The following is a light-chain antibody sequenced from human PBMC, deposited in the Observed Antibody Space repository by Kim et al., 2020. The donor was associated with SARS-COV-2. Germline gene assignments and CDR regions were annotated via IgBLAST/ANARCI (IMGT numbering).Light chain of an antibody. CDR3: SSYTTSNTLL. J-gene: IGLJ1*01. CDR1: SSNDGSYKR. CDR2: EVT. V-gene: IGLV2-18*02. Sequence: QSALTQPPSVSGSPGQSVTISCTGTSSNDGSYKRVSWYQQPPGTAPKLILYEVTNRPSGVPDRFSGSKSGNTASLTISGLQAEDEADYYCSSYTTSNTLLFGTGTKVTVL.